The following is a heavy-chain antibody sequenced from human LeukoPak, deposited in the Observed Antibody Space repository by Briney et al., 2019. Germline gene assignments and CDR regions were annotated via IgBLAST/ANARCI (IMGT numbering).Heavy chain of an antibody. V-gene: IGHV4-39*01. CDR1: GGSISSSSYY. Sequence: SETLSPTCTVTGGSISSSSYYWGWIRQPPGKGLEWIGSIYYSGSTYYNPSLKSRVTISVDTSKNQFSLKLSSVTAADTAVYYCARQPSYDSSGYCDYWGQGTLVTVSS. D-gene: IGHD3-22*01. CDR2: IYYSGST. CDR3: ARQPSYDSSGYCDY. J-gene: IGHJ4*02.